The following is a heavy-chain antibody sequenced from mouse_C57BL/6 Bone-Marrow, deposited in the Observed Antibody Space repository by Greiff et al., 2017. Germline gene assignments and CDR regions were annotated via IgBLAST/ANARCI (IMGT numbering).Heavy chain of an antibody. CDR2: IYPRSGNT. D-gene: IGHD1-1*01. Sequence: LQESGAELARPGASVKLSCKASGYTFTSYGISWVKQRPGQGLEWIGEIYPRSGNTYYNEKFKGKATLTADKSSSTAYMELRSLTSEDSAVYFCARGGYGSILAWFAYWGQGTLVTVSA. CDR1: GYTFTSYG. V-gene: IGHV1-81*01. J-gene: IGHJ3*01. CDR3: ARGGYGSILAWFAY.